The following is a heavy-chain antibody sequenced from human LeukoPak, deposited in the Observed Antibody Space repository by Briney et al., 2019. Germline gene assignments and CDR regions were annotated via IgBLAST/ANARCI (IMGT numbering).Heavy chain of an antibody. V-gene: IGHV1-24*01. CDR3: AIKTGGYYFDY. J-gene: IGHJ4*02. CDR2: FDPEDGET. CDR1: GYTLTELS. D-gene: IGHD3-16*01. Sequence: GASVKVSCKVSGYTLTELSMHWVRQAPGKGLEWMGGFDPEDGETIYAQKFQGRVTMTTDTSTSTAYMELRSLRADDTAVYYCAIKTGGYYFDYWGQGTLVTVSS.